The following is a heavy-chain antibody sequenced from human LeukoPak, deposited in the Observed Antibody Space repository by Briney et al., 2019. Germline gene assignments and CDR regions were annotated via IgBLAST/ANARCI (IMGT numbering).Heavy chain of an antibody. Sequence: SVKVSCKGSGGTFSSYAISRVRQAPAQGLEWMGGIFPIFGTTNYAQKFQGRVTITTDESTSTAYMELRSLRSEDTAVYYCAREDSYYYDSSGYKRSFDIWGQGTMATVSS. CDR2: IFPIFGTT. CDR3: AREDSYYYDSSGYKRSFDI. V-gene: IGHV1-69*05. J-gene: IGHJ3*02. CDR1: GGTFSSYA. D-gene: IGHD3-22*01.